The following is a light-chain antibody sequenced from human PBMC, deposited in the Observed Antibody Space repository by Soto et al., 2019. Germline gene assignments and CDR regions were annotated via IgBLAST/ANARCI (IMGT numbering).Light chain of an antibody. J-gene: IGKJ5*01. V-gene: IGKV1-9*01. CDR2: AAS. CDR1: QGVSTY. CDR3: QQINRYPIT. Sequence: DIQLTQSPSFLSASVGDRVTITCRASQGVSTYLAWYQQKPGKAPKLLIYAASTLQSGVPSRFSGSGSGTEFSLTISRLQPEDSATYYCQQINRYPITFGQGTRLEIK.